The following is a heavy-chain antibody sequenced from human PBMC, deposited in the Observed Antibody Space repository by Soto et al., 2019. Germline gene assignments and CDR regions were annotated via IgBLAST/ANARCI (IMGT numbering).Heavy chain of an antibody. CDR2: IGNTDSTI. CDR3: VRGDCSGGTCYGLDV. J-gene: IGHJ6*02. D-gene: IGHD2-15*01. CDR1: GFTFSGHA. V-gene: IGHV3-48*02. Sequence: PGGSLRLSCAASGFTFSGHAMNWVRQAPGKGLEWVSYIGNTDSTIYYADSVRGRFIISRDNARNSLFLQMSSLRDEDTAVYYCVRGDCSGGTCYGLDVWGQGTTVTVPS.